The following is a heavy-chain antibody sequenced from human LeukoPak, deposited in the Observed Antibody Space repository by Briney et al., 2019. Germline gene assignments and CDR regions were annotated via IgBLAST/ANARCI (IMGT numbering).Heavy chain of an antibody. CDR1: GFTFSSYA. CDR3: AKDRASGWSSNFFDY. J-gene: IGHJ4*02. CDR2: SSAGGGST. Sequence: PGGSLRLSCAASGFTFSSYAMSWVRQAPGKGLEWVSASSAGGGSTYYADSVKGRFTISRDNSKNTLYLQMNSLRAEGTAVYYCAKDRASGWSSNFFDYWGQGTLVTVSS. V-gene: IGHV3-23*01. D-gene: IGHD6-19*01.